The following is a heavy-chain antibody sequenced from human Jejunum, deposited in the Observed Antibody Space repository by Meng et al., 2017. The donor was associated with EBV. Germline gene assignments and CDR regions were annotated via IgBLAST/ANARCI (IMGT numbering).Heavy chain of an antibody. V-gene: IGHV2-5*02. CDR2: IYGDDNK. D-gene: IGHD1-7*01. CDR3: AHRQNWNYDY. CDR1: GFSLNTGGVA. J-gene: IGHJ4*02. Sequence: QITLKESGXTLVKXXXTLTLTCTFSGFSLNTGGVAVGWIRQTPAKALEWLALIYGDDNKRYSPSLTSRLTITKDTSKNQVVLTMTNMDPVDTATYYCAHRQNWNYDYWGQGTLVTVSS.